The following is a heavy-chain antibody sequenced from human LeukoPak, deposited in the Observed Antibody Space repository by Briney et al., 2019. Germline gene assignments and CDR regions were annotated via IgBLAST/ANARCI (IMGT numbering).Heavy chain of an antibody. Sequence: GGSLRLSCAASGFTFDDYAMHWVRHAPGKGLEWVSGISWNSGSIDYADSVKGRFTISRDNAKNSLYLQMNSLRAEDTALYYCAKGIRGCSYGDPTDFWGQGTLVTVSS. D-gene: IGHD5-18*01. CDR3: AKGIRGCSYGDPTDF. J-gene: IGHJ4*02. CDR2: ISWNSGSI. V-gene: IGHV3-9*01. CDR1: GFTFDDYA.